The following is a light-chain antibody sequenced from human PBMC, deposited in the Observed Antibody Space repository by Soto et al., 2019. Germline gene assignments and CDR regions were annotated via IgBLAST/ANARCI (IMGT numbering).Light chain of an antibody. CDR3: CSYAGSRTFI. V-gene: IGLV2-23*01. J-gene: IGLJ2*01. Sequence: QSVLTQPASVSGSPGQSITVSCTGTSTDVGRYNLVSWYQQHPGKAPKLIIYEGSKRPSGVFNRFSGSKSGNTASLTISGLQAEDEADYYCCSYAGSRTFIFGGGTQLTVL. CDR1: STDVGRYNL. CDR2: EGS.